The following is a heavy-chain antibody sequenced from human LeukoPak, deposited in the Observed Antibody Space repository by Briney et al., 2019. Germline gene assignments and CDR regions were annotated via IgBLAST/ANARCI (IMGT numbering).Heavy chain of an antibody. J-gene: IGHJ4*02. CDR1: GYTFTSYG. D-gene: IGHD1-26*01. CDR2: ISAYSGNT. Sequence: ASVTVSCKASGYTFTSYGISWVRQAPGQGLEWMGWISAYSGNTNYAQKLQGRVTMTTDTSTSTAYMELRSLRSDDTAVYYCARDLGHEWELLPHFDYWGQGTLVTVSS. V-gene: IGHV1-18*01. CDR3: ARDLGHEWELLPHFDY.